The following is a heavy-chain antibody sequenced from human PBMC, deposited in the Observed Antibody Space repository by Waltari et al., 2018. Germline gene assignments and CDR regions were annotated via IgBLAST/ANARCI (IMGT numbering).Heavy chain of an antibody. CDR1: GYSISSGYY. V-gene: IGHV4-38-2*02. Sequence: QVQLQESGPGLLKPSETLSLTCNVSGYSISSGYYWGWIRQSPGKGLEGIGRVYHTGNTYYKPSLKGRVTISLETYKNKFSLELSAVTAADTAVYYCARGALTLYYFDYWGQGTLVTVSS. CDR2: VYHTGNT. CDR3: ARGALTLYYFDY. J-gene: IGHJ4*02. D-gene: IGHD3-9*01.